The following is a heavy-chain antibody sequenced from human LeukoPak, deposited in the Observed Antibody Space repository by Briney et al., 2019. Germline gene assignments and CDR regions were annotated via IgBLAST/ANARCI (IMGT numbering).Heavy chain of an antibody. Sequence: SETLSLTCTVSGGSVSNYYWSWIRQSPGMGLEWIAYIYYSGRTNYNPSLKSRVTISVDTAENQFSLKLSSVTAADTALYFCARQASWLPYFDLWGRGTLVSVSS. V-gene: IGHV4-59*08. D-gene: IGHD5-12*01. CDR1: GGSVSNYY. J-gene: IGHJ2*01. CDR2: IYYSGRT. CDR3: ARQASWLPYFDL.